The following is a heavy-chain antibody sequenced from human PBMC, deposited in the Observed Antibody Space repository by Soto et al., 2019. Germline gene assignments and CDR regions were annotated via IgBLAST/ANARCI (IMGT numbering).Heavy chain of an antibody. CDR3: AREGYDILTGPEG. Sequence: ASVKVSCKASGGTFSSYTISWVRQAPGQGLEWMGRIIPILGIANYAQKFQGRVTITADKSTSTAYMELSSLRSEDTAVYYCAREGYDILTGPEGWGQGTLVTVSS. CDR1: GGTFSSYT. J-gene: IGHJ4*02. CDR2: IIPILGIA. V-gene: IGHV1-69*04. D-gene: IGHD3-9*01.